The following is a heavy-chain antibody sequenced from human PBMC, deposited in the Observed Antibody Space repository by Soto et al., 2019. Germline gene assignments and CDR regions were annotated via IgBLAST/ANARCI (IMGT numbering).Heavy chain of an antibody. D-gene: IGHD3-22*01. CDR2: IIPPFGTA. J-gene: IGHJ4*02. V-gene: IGHV1-69*01. CDR1: GGTFSSDA. CDR3: ARSNYYYDRSGYYYEDMNY. Sequence: QVQLVQSGAEVKEPGSSVKVSCKASGGTFSSDAISWVRQAPGQGLEWMGGIIPPFGTANHAQRFKGRVTITADESTSTAYMELSSLRSEDTAVYYCARSNYYYDRSGYYYEDMNYWGQGTLVTVSS.